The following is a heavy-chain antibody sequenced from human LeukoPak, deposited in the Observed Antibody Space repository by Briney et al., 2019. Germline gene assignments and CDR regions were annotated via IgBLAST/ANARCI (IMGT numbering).Heavy chain of an antibody. J-gene: IGHJ4*02. D-gene: IGHD5-18*01. CDR1: GGSISSGGYY. Sequence: SETLSLTCTVSGGSISSGGYYWSWIRQHPGKGLEWIGYIYYSGSTYYNPSLKSRVIISVDTSKNQFSLKLSSVTAADTAVYYCASGSGYSYGRIDYWGQGTLVTVSS. V-gene: IGHV4-31*03. CDR2: IYYSGST. CDR3: ASGSGYSYGRIDY.